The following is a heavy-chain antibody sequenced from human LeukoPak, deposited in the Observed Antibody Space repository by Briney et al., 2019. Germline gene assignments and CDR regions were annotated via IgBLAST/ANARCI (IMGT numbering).Heavy chain of an antibody. Sequence: PSETLSLTCTVSGGSISSYYWGWIRQPPGKGLEWIGYIYYSGSTNYNPSLKSRVTISVDTSKNQFSLKLSSVTAADTAMYYCARDLPYYYDSSGYYLGAFDIWGQGTMVTVSS. J-gene: IGHJ3*02. V-gene: IGHV4-59*01. D-gene: IGHD3-22*01. CDR3: ARDLPYYYDSSGYYLGAFDI. CDR2: IYYSGST. CDR1: GGSISSYY.